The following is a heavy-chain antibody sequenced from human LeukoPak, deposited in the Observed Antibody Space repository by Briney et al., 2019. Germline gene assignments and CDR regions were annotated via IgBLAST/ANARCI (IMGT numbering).Heavy chain of an antibody. J-gene: IGHJ4*02. D-gene: IGHD2-15*01. CDR1: GFTFSSYG. CDR2: IWYDGINK. V-gene: IGHV3-33*08. CDR3: ATDRATQYFDY. Sequence: GGPLRLSCAASGFTFSSYGMHWVRQAPGKGREWGAFIWYDGINKYYQNSVKGRFTISRDNSRNTLFLKMNSRRVEDTAVYYCATDRATQYFDYWGQGTLVSVP.